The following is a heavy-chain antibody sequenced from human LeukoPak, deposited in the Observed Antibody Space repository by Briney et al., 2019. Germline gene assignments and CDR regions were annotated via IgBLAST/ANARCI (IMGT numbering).Heavy chain of an antibody. V-gene: IGHV1-69*05. D-gene: IGHD2-2*01. Sequence: GASVKVSCKASGGTFSSYAISWVRQAPGQGLEWMGRIIPIFGTANYAQKFQGRVTITTDESTSTAYMELSSLRSEDTAVYYCARSGRYCSSTSCYYYYYMDVWGKGTTVTVSS. CDR1: GGTFSSYA. CDR2: IIPIFGTA. J-gene: IGHJ6*03. CDR3: ARSGRYCSSTSCYYYYYMDV.